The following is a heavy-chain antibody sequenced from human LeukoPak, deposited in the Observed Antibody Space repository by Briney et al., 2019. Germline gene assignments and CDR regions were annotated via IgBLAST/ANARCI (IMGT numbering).Heavy chain of an antibody. V-gene: IGHV3-23*01. CDR2: ISGSGGST. CDR1: GFTFSSHG. CDR3: AKDAEGYGSGSYEY. Sequence: GGSLRLSCAASGFTFSSHGMNWVRQAPGKGLEWVSAISGSGGSTYYADSVKGRFTISRDNSENTLYLQMNSLRAEDTAVYYCAKDAEGYGSGSYEYWGQGTLVTVSS. D-gene: IGHD3-10*01. J-gene: IGHJ4*02.